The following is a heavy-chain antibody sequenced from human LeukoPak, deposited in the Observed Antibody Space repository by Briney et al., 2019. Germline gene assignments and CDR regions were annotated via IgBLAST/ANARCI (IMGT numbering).Heavy chain of an antibody. CDR3: ARNEYYYDSSGYDYYYYYMDV. D-gene: IGHD3-22*01. Sequence: PSETLSLTCTVSGGSISSYYWSWIRQPPGKGLEWIGYIYYSGSTNYNPSLKSRVTISADTSKNQFSLKLSSVTAADTAVYYCARNEYYYDSSGYDYYYYYMDVWGKGTTVTVSS. J-gene: IGHJ6*03. CDR2: IYYSGST. V-gene: IGHV4-59*01. CDR1: GGSISSYY.